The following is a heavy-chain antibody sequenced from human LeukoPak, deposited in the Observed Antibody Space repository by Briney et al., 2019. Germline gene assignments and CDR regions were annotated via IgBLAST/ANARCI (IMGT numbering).Heavy chain of an antibody. V-gene: IGHV4-59*01. J-gene: IGHJ5*02. Sequence: PSETLSLTCTVSGGSISSYYWSWIRQPPGKGLEWIGYIYYSGSTNYNPSLKSRVTISVDTSKNRFSLRLSSVTAADTAVYYCARGYCSSTSCSHYNWFDPWGQGTLVTVSS. D-gene: IGHD2-2*01. CDR1: GGSISSYY. CDR3: ARGYCSSTSCSHYNWFDP. CDR2: IYYSGST.